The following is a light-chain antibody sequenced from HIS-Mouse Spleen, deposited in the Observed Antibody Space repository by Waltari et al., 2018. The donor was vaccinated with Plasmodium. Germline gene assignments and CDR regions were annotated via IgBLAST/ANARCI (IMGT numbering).Light chain of an antibody. Sequence: SYELTQPPSVSVSPGQTARITCSGDALPKKYAYWYQQKSGQAPVLGIYEDSKRPSGIPEGFSGSRSGTMATLTISGAQVEDEADYYCYSTDSSGKHRGFGGGTKLTVL. V-gene: IGLV3-10*01. J-gene: IGLJ3*02. CDR1: ALPKKY. CDR2: EDS. CDR3: YSTDSSGKHRG.